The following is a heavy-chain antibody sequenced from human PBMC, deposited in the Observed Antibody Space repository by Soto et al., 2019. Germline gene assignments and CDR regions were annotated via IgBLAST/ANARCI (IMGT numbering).Heavy chain of an antibody. J-gene: IGHJ4*02. CDR3: ATHPPYGPLDH. CDR1: GGSISSSRNH. CDR2: IYYSENT. Sequence: SETLSITCTVSGGSISSSRNHWGWIRQPPGKGLEWIGNIYYSENTYYNPSLKSRVTISVDTSKNQFSLRLTSVTAADTAVYYCATHPPYGPLDHWGQGTLVTVSS. V-gene: IGHV4-39*01. D-gene: IGHD4-17*01.